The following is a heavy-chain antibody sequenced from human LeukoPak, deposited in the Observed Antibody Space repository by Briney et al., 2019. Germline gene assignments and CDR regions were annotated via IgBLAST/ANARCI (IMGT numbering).Heavy chain of an antibody. V-gene: IGHV3-21*01. CDR2: ITSGSSYI. CDR3: ARDYSDSSGYYYFADY. J-gene: IGHJ4*02. D-gene: IGHD3-22*01. Sequence: PGGSLRLSCAASGFTFSSYSMNWVRQAPGKGLEWISSITSGSSYIFYADSVKGRFTISRDNAKNSLYLQMNSLRAEDTAVYYCARDYSDSSGYYYFADYWGQGSLVTVSS. CDR1: GFTFSSYS.